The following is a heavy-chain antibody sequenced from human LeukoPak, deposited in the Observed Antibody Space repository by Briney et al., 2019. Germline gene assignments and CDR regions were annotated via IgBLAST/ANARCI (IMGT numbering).Heavy chain of an antibody. CDR3: TRDRPLLWWSREDAFDI. J-gene: IGHJ3*02. Sequence: ASVKVSCKASGYTFTSYGISWVRQAPGQGLEWMGCITSYNGNTNYAQKLQGRVTMTIDTSTSTAYMELRSLRSDDTAIYYCTRDRPLLWWSREDAFDIWGQGTMVTVSS. CDR1: GYTFTSYG. V-gene: IGHV1-18*01. CDR2: ITSYNGNT. D-gene: IGHD2-21*01.